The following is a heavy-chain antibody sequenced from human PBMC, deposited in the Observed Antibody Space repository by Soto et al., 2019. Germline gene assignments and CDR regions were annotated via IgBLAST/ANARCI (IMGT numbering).Heavy chain of an antibody. V-gene: IGHV3-74*01. CDR2: INSDGSTT. CDR3: ARVIKNISAVDV. Sequence: EVQLVESGGGLIQPGGSLRLSCVASGFSLSGYWMHWVRQAPGKGPVWVSRINSDGSTTNYADSEKGQFTLFRDNAESPVYLHMIRLRAEDTAVYYCARVIKNISAVDVWRQATTVTVSS. D-gene: IGHD3-16*01. J-gene: IGHJ6*02. CDR1: GFSLSGYW.